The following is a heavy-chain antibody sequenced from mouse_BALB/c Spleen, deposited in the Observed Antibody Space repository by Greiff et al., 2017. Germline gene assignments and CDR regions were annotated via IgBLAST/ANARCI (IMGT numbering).Heavy chain of an antibody. D-gene: IGHD1-1*01. CDR3: TRHYGSSDAMDY. V-gene: IGHV1-69*02. J-gene: IGHJ4*01. CDR1: GYTFTSYW. Sequence: QVQLQQPGAELVRPGASVKLSCKASGYTFTSYWINWVKQRPGQGLEWIGNIYPSDSYTNYNQKFKDKATLTVDKSSSTAYMQLSSPTSEDSAVYYCTRHYGSSDAMDYWGQGTSVTVSS. CDR2: IYPSDSYT.